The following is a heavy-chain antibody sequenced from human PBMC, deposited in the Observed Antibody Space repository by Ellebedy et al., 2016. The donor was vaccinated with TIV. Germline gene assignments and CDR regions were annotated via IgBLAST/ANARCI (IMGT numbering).Heavy chain of an antibody. J-gene: IGHJ4*02. D-gene: IGHD3-3*01. CDR3: ARGGVVPDHYFDY. V-gene: IGHV4-61*02. CDR2: IYTSGST. CDR1: GGSISSGSYY. Sequence: SETLSLXXTVSGGSISSGSYYWSWIRQPAGKGLEWIGRIYTSGSTNYNPSLKSRVTMSLDTSKNQFSLKLSSVTAADTAVYYCARGGVVPDHYFDYWGQGTLVTVSS.